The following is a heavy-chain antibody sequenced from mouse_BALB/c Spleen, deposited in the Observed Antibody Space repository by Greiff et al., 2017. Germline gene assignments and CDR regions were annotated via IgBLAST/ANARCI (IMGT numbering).Heavy chain of an antibody. CDR3: AREGGSEAY. J-gene: IGHJ3*01. Sequence: QVQLKESGAELMKPGASVKISCKATGYTFSSYWIEWVKQRPGHGLEWIGEILPGSGSTNYNEKFKGKATFTADTSSNTAYMQLSSLTSEDSAVYYCAREGGSEAYWGQGTLVTVSA. CDR2: ILPGSGST. V-gene: IGHV1-9*01. CDR1: GYTFSSYW. D-gene: IGHD3-1*01.